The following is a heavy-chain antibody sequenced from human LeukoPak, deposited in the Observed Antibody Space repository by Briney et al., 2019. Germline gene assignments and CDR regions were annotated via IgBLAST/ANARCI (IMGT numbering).Heavy chain of an antibody. D-gene: IGHD3-9*01. CDR2: ISAYNGNT. CDR3: ARAGDYDILTGYRWDLFDY. Sequence: ASVKVSCKASGYTFTSYGISWVRQAPGQGLEWMGWISAYNGNTNYAQKFQGRVTMTTDTSTSTAYMELRSLRSDDTAVYYCARAGDYDILTGYRWDLFDYWGQGTLVTVSS. V-gene: IGHV1-18*04. J-gene: IGHJ4*02. CDR1: GYTFTSYG.